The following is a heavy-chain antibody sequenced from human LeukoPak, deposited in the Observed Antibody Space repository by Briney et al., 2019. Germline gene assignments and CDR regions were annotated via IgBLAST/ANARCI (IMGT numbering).Heavy chain of an antibody. CDR3: AREGTLLNDY. CDR2: ISSSSSTI. V-gene: IGHV3-48*01. Sequence: GGSLRLSCAASGFTFSSYAMSWVRQAPGKGLEWVSYISSSSSTIYYADSVKGRFTISRDNAKNSLYLQMNSLRAEDTAAYYCAREGTLLNDYWGQGTLVTVSS. J-gene: IGHJ4*02. D-gene: IGHD1-1*01. CDR1: GFTFSSYA.